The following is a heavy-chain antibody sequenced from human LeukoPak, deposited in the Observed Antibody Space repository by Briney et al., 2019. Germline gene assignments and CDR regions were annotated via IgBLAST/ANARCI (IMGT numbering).Heavy chain of an antibody. D-gene: IGHD3-22*01. J-gene: IGHJ1*01. Sequence: GGSLRLSCAASGFTVSSNYMSWVRQAPGKGLEWVSVIYSGGSTYYADSVKGRFTISRDNSKNTLYLQMNSLRAEDTAVYYCAKDRPYYYDSSGYPSGEYFQHWGQGTLVTVSS. CDR2: IYSGGST. V-gene: IGHV3-53*05. CDR3: AKDRPYYYDSSGYPSGEYFQH. CDR1: GFTVSSNY.